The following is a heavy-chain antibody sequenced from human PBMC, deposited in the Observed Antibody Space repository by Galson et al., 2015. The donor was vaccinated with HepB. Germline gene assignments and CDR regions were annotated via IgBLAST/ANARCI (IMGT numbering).Heavy chain of an antibody. CDR1: GFTFSGSA. J-gene: IGHJ4*02. D-gene: IGHD3-9*01. CDR2: IRSKANSYAT. V-gene: IGHV3-73*01. Sequence: SLRLSCAASGFTFSGSAMHWVRQASGKGLEWVGRIRSKANSYATAYAASVKGRFTISRDDSKNTAYLQMNSLKTEDTAVYYCTRPPPTPHILTGYYRRLVDYWGQGTLVTVSS. CDR3: TRPPPTPHILTGYYRRLVDY.